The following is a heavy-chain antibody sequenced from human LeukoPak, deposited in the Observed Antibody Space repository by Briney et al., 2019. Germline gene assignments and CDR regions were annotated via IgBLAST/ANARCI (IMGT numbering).Heavy chain of an antibody. V-gene: IGHV4-59*01. J-gene: IGHJ6*02. CDR3: ARARTGVDV. CDR2: IYYSGST. CDR1: GGSISSYY. Sequence: SETLSFTCAVSGGSISSYYWSWIRQPPGKGLEWIGYIYYSGSTNYNPSLKSRVTISVDTSKNQFSLKLSSVTAADTAVYYCARARTGVDVWGQGTTVTVSS. D-gene: IGHD1-14*01.